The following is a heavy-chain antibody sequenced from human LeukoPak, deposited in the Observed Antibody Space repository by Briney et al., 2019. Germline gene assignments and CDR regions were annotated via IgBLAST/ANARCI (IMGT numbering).Heavy chain of an antibody. CDR3: AKVAPHGTSWYAFNY. J-gene: IGHJ4*02. V-gene: IGHV3-23*01. CDR2: ISSDGDST. Sequence: GGSLRLSCAASGFSFSTYAMGWVRQAPGEGLEWVAGISSDGDSTSSADPVKGRFTISRDNSKNTLSLYMTSLRAEDTALYFCAKVAPHGTSWYAFNYWGQGTLATVSS. CDR1: GFSFSTYA. D-gene: IGHD6-13*01.